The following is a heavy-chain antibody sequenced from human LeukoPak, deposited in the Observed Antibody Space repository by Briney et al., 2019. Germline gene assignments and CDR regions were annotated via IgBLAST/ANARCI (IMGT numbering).Heavy chain of an antibody. Sequence: SETLSLTCTVSGGSISHYFRSWIRQPAGKGLEWNGRIHDNGDSNHNPSLKSRVTMSLDTSRNQVSLKLASVTAADTAIYYCARAPSGCGGTCPSDHWGPGTQATVSS. CDR1: GGSISHYF. V-gene: IGHV4-4*07. CDR2: IHDNGDS. D-gene: IGHD2-15*01. CDR3: ARAPSGCGGTCPSDH. J-gene: IGHJ4*02.